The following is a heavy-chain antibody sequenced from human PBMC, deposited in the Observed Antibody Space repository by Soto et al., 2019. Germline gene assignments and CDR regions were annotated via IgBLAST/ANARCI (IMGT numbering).Heavy chain of an antibody. J-gene: IGHJ6*03. CDR2: MNPNSGNT. CDR1: GYTFTSYD. V-gene: IGHV1-8*01. Sequence: ASVKVSCKAPGYTFTSYDINWVRQATGQGLEWMGWMNPNSGNTGYAQKLQGRVTMTRNTSISTAYMELSSLRSEDTAVYYCARTMITFGGVIADYYYYMDVWGKGTTVTVSS. D-gene: IGHD3-16*02. CDR3: ARTMITFGGVIADYYYYMDV.